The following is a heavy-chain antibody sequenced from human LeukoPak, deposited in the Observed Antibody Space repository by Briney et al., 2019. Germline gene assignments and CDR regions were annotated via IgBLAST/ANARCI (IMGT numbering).Heavy chain of an antibody. CDR1: GGSISSSTYY. CDR3: ARDGYLAVDY. V-gene: IGHV4-39*07. Sequence: SETLSLTCTVSGGSISSSTYYWGWVRQPPGKGLEWIGNIYYSGNTYYNPSLQSRVTVSVDTSKNQFSLKVSSVTAADTAVYYCARDGYLAVDYWGQGTLVSVSS. J-gene: IGHJ4*02. CDR2: IYYSGNT. D-gene: IGHD2-2*03.